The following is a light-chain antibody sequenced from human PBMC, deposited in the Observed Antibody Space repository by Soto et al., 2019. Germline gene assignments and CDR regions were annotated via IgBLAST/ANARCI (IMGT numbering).Light chain of an antibody. CDR3: QQYSVWPLT. J-gene: IGKJ4*01. CDR1: QSVSNN. Sequence: EIVLTQSPATLSVSPGERAALPCRASQSVSNNLAWYQQKPGQPPRLLIFGASTRATGIPARFSGSGSEAEFALTISTLQSEDFAVYYCQQYSVWPLTFGGGTKVDI. CDR2: GAS. V-gene: IGKV3D-15*01.